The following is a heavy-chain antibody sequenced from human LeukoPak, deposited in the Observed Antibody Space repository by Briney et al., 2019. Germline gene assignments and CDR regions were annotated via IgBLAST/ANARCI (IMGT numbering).Heavy chain of an antibody. CDR2: IWYDGSNK. Sequence: PGRSLRLSCAASGFTFSSYGMHWVRQAPGKGLEWVAVIWYDGSNKYYADSVKGRFTISRDNSKNTLYPQMNSLRAEDTAVYYCARDGPSFLYGDYVSISGDAFDIWGQGTMVTVSS. CDR3: ARDGPSFLYGDYVSISGDAFDI. V-gene: IGHV3-33*01. J-gene: IGHJ3*02. D-gene: IGHD4-17*01. CDR1: GFTFSSYG.